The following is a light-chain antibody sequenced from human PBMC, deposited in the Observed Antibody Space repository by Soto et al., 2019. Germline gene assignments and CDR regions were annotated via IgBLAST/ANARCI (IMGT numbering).Light chain of an antibody. V-gene: IGLV2-14*01. J-gene: IGLJ1*01. Sequence: QSVLTQPASVSGSPGQSITISCTGTSSDVVGYNYVSWYQQHPGKASKLMIYEVSNRHSGVSHRFSGSKSCNTASLTISGLQAEDEADYDCSSYTSSSTFYDFGSGTKFTVL. CDR3: SSYTSSSTFYD. CDR1: SSDVVGYNY. CDR2: EVS.